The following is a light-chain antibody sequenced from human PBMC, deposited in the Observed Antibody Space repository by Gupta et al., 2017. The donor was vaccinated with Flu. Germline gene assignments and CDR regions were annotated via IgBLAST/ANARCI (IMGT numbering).Light chain of an antibody. V-gene: IGKV1-39*01. CDR1: QTISNY. Sequence: PSTLSASVGDRVTITCRTSQTISNYLNWYQHKPWKAPKLLIYAASNLQSGVPSRFSGSGSGADFSLTISSLQPEDFATYFCQQIYNYPPTFGGGTKVEIK. J-gene: IGKJ4*01. CDR2: AAS. CDR3: QQIYNYPPT.